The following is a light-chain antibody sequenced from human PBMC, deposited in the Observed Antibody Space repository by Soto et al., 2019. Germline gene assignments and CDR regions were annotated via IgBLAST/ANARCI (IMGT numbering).Light chain of an antibody. CDR1: LIFITY. CDR3: QQRYNWPPIT. V-gene: IGKV3-11*01. Sequence: EIVLTQSPATLSLSPGERATLSCRASLIFITYLAWYQQKPGHAPRLLIYDGSNRATGIPARFSGSGSGTDFTLTISSLEPEDFAVYYCQQRYNWPPITFGQGTRLEIK. J-gene: IGKJ5*01. CDR2: DGS.